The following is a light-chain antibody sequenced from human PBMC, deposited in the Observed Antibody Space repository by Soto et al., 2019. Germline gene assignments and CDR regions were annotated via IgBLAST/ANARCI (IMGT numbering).Light chain of an antibody. CDR3: QQYNHWWT. Sequence: EIVMTQSPATLSVSPGERATLSCGASQSVSTNLVWYQQKPGQAPRLLIYGASTRATGVPGRFSGTGSGTEFTLTISSLQSEDSAVYYCQQYNHWWTFGQGTKVDIK. V-gene: IGKV3-15*01. CDR2: GAS. J-gene: IGKJ1*01. CDR1: QSVSTN.